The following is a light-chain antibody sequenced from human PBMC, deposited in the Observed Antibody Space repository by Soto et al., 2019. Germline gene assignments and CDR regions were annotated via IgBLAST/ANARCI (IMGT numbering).Light chain of an antibody. CDR3: QQHNNWSPLT. CDR1: QSVSSS. Sequence: EIVMTQSPATLSASPGDRATLSCRASQSVSSSLAWYQQIPGQAPRLLIYDASTRATGIPARFGGSGSGTEFALTISSLQSADFAVYYCQQHNNWSPLTFGGGTKVELK. J-gene: IGKJ4*02. CDR2: DAS. V-gene: IGKV3-15*01.